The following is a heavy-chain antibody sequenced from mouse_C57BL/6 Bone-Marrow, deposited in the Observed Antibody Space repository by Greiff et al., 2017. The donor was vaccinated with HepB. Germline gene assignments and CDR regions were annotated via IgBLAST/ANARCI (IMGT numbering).Heavy chain of an antibody. CDR1: GYTFTSYW. J-gene: IGHJ3*01. CDR3: ARRASLLSWFAY. V-gene: IGHV1-50*01. CDR2: IDPSDSYI. D-gene: IGHD3-1*01. Sequence: VQLQQSGAEFVKPGASVKLSCKASGYTFTSYWMQWVKQRPGQGLEWIGEIDPSDSYINYNQKFKGKATLTVDTASSTAYMQLSSLTSEDSAVDYGARRASLLSWFAYWGQGTLVTVSA.